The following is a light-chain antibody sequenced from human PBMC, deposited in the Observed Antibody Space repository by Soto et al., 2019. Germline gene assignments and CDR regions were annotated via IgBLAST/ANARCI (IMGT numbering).Light chain of an antibody. Sequence: DIPMTQSPSTLSASVGDRVTITCRASQSISSWLAWYQQKPGKAPKLLIYKASSLESGVPSRFSGSGSGTEFTLTISSLQPDDFATYYCQQYNSYSQEYTFGQGTKLEIK. CDR2: KAS. V-gene: IGKV1-5*03. J-gene: IGKJ2*01. CDR1: QSISSW. CDR3: QQYNSYSQEYT.